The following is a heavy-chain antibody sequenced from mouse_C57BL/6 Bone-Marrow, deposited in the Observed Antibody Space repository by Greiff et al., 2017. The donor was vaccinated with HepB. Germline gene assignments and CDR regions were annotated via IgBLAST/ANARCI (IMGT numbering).Heavy chain of an antibody. CDR2: IDPSDSYN. V-gene: IGHV1-69*01. Sequence: QVQLQQSGAELVMPGASVKLSCKASGYTFTSYWMHWVKQRPGQGLEWIGEIDPSDSYNNYNQKFKGKSTLTVDKSSSTAYMQLSSLTSEDSAVYYCAREMPFITTVVFDYWGQGTTLTVSS. CDR3: AREMPFITTVVFDY. J-gene: IGHJ2*01. D-gene: IGHD1-1*01. CDR1: GYTFTSYW.